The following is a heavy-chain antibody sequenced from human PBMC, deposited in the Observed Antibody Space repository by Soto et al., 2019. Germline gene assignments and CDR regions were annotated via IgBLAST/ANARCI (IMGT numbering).Heavy chain of an antibody. J-gene: IGHJ6*03. CDR1: GFTFSSYG. CDR2: IWYDGSNK. V-gene: IGHV3-33*01. Sequence: GGSLRLSCAASGFTFSSYGMHWVRQAPGKGLEWVAVIWYDGSNKYYADSVKGRFTISRDNSKNTLYLQMNSLRAEDTAVYYCARDGGHPDYYYYYMDVWGKGTTVTVSS. CDR3: ARDGGHPDYYYYYMDV. D-gene: IGHD3-16*01.